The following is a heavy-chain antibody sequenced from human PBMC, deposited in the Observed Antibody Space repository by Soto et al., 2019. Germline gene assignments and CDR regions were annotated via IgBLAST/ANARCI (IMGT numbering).Heavy chain of an antibody. CDR3: ARVVGTDAFDI. CDR1: GGTFSSYA. D-gene: IGHD6-6*01. J-gene: IGHJ3*02. CDR2: IIPIFVTA. Sequence: APVKVSCKASGGTFSSYAISGGRQAPGDGIEWMGGIIPIFVTANYAQKFQGRVTITADESTSTAYMELSSLRSEDTAVYYCARVVGTDAFDIWGQGTMVTVSS. V-gene: IGHV1-69*01.